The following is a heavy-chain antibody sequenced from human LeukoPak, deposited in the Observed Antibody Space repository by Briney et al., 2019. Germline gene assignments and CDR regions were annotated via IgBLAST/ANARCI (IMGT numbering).Heavy chain of an antibody. D-gene: IGHD3-22*01. Sequence: GGSLRLSCAASGFTFSSYGMHWVRQAPGKGLEWVAVISYDGSNKYYADSVKGRFTISRDNSKNTLYLQMNSLRAEDTAVYYCAKDPSLVGGSDYFDYWGQGTLVTVSS. V-gene: IGHV3-30*18. CDR2: ISYDGSNK. CDR1: GFTFSSYG. J-gene: IGHJ4*02. CDR3: AKDPSLVGGSDYFDY.